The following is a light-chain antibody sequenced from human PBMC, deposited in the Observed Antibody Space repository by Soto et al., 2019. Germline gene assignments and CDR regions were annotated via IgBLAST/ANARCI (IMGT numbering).Light chain of an antibody. CDR3: SSYTSISTGVL. V-gene: IGLV2-14*01. CDR2: EVS. J-gene: IGLJ2*01. Sequence: QSALTQPASVSGSPGQSITISCTGTSRDVGGYNYVSWHQQHPGKAPKVIITEVSNRPSGVSNRFSGSKSGNTASLTISGLQAEDEADYYCSSYTSISTGVLFGGGTQLTVL. CDR1: SRDVGGYNY.